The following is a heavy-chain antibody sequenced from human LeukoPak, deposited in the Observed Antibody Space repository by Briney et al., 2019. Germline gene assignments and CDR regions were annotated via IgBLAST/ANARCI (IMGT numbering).Heavy chain of an antibody. Sequence: GGSLRLSCAASGFTFSSYAMHWVRQAPGKGLEWVAVISYDGSNKYYADSVKGRFTISRDNSKNTLYLQMNSLRAEDTAVYYCARDEGGDWGQGTLVTVSS. CDR1: GFTFSSYA. V-gene: IGHV3-30*01. D-gene: IGHD3-16*01. J-gene: IGHJ4*02. CDR2: ISYDGSNK. CDR3: ARDEGGD.